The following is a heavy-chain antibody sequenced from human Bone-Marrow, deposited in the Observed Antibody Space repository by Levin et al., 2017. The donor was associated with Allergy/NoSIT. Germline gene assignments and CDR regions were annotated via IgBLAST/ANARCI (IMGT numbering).Heavy chain of an antibody. Sequence: GGSLRLSCAASGFTFSDYNMNWVRQAPGKGLEWVSSISSSSTYIYYSDSVKGRFTISKDNAKKTLYLQMKSLTVEDTAVYYCARVVGIAVAGPLDYWGQGILVSVS. CDR3: ARVVGIAVAGPLDY. V-gene: IGHV3-21*01. J-gene: IGHJ4*02. CDR1: GFTFSDYN. D-gene: IGHD6-19*01. CDR2: ISSSSTYI.